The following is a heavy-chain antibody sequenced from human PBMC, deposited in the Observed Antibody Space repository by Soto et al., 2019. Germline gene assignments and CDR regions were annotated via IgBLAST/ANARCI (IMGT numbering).Heavy chain of an antibody. CDR1: GFNFNIYS. D-gene: IGHD2-21*02. V-gene: IGHV3-48*01. J-gene: IGHJ3*01. CDR3: ARGVTYGFDA. Sequence: EVQLVESGGGLVQPGGSLRLSCEPSGFNFNIYSMNWVRQAPGKGLEWVSYMTSDSKTIHYADSVKGRFSISRDNAKNSLYLQMNSLRAEDTAVYYCARGVTYGFDAWGQGTMVTVSS. CDR2: MTSDSKTI.